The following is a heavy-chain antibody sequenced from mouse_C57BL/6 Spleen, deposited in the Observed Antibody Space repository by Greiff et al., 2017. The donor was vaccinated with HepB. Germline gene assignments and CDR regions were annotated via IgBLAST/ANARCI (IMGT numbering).Heavy chain of an antibody. D-gene: IGHD1-1*01. V-gene: IGHV5-6*01. CDR3: ARDYYGSTESDY. Sequence: EVMLVESGGDLVKPGGSLKLSCAASGFTFSSYGMSWVRQTPDKRLEWVATISSGGSYTYYPDSVKGRFTISRDNAKNTLYLQMSSLKSEDTAMYYCARDYYGSTESDYWGQGTTLTVSS. CDR1: GFTFSSYG. J-gene: IGHJ2*01. CDR2: ISSGGSYT.